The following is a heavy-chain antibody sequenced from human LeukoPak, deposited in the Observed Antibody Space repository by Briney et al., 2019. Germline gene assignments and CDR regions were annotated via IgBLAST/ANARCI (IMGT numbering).Heavy chain of an antibody. CDR3: ARGDLLRYFDWFYYYMDV. CDR1: TFTFSTYS. J-gene: IGHJ6*03. V-gene: IGHV3-74*01. Sequence: GGSLRLSCTASTFTFSTYSMNWVRQAPGKGLVWVSRINSDGSSTSYADSVKGRFTISRDNAKNTLYLQMNSLRAEDTAVYYCARGDLLRYFDWFYYYMDVWGKGTTVTISS. D-gene: IGHD3-9*01. CDR2: INSDGSST.